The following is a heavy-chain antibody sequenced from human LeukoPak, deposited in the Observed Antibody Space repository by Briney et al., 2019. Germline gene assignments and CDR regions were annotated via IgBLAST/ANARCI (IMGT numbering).Heavy chain of an antibody. Sequence: GGSLRLSCVGSEFSFGSYAMSWVRQAPGMGLEWVSAISFSGATTYYADSVKGRFIISRDNSKNTLYLQMNSLRAEDTAMYYCAKGDSGGWLRQSGADHWGLGTLVTVSS. D-gene: IGHD6-19*01. J-gene: IGHJ4*02. CDR2: ISFSGATT. V-gene: IGHV3-23*01. CDR3: AKGDSGGWLRQSGADH. CDR1: EFSFGSYA.